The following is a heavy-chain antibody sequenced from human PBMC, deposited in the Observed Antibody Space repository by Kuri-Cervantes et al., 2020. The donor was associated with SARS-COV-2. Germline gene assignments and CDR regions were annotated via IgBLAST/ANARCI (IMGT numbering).Heavy chain of an antibody. V-gene: IGHV3-23*01. D-gene: IGHD1-26*01. CDR1: GFTFSSYA. CDR2: ISGSGGST. J-gene: IGHJ3*02. CDR3: ARDQGGSYWWDAFDI. Sequence: GESLKISCAASGFTFSSYAMSWVRQAPGKGLEWVLAISGSGGSTYYADSVKGRFTISRDNSKNTLYLQMNSLRAEDTAVYYCARDQGGSYWWDAFDIWGQGTMVTVSS.